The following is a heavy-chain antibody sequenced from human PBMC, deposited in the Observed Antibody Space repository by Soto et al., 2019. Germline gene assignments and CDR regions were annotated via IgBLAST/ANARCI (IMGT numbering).Heavy chain of an antibody. CDR1: GGTFSSYA. D-gene: IGHD5-18*01. CDR2: VIPIFGQA. J-gene: IGHJ3*02. V-gene: IGHV1-69*12. Sequence: QVQLVQSGAEVKKPGSSVKVSCKASGGTFSSYAISWVRQAPGQGLAWMGGVIPIFGQANYAQKFQGTVTMTADESTSTAYMELSSLRSEDTAVYYCARWGYSYGPKPRPYDAFDIWGQGTMVTVSS. CDR3: ARWGYSYGPKPRPYDAFDI.